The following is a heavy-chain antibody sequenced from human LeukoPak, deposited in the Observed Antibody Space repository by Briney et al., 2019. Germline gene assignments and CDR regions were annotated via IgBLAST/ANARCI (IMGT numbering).Heavy chain of an antibody. CDR1: GFTFDTHA. Sequence: EGSLRLSCAASGFTFDTHAMSWVRQAPGKGLEWISTMSGHGHNVYYADSVKGRFTISRDNSKNTLYLHMNSLRAEDTAIYYCAKLRGMIVASYFFDYWGQGALVTVSS. J-gene: IGHJ4*02. D-gene: IGHD3-22*01. V-gene: IGHV3-23*01. CDR2: MSGHGHNV. CDR3: AKLRGMIVASYFFDY.